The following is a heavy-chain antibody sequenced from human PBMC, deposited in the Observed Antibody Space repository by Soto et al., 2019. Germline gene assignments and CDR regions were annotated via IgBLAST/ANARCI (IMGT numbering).Heavy chain of an antibody. Sequence: GGSLRLSCAASGFTFSSYGMHWVRQAPGKGLEWVAVISYDGSNKYYADSVKGRFTISRDNSKNTLYLQMNSLRAEDTAVYYCAKIIEPIVVVVAANAYFDYWGQGTLVTSPQ. J-gene: IGHJ4*02. CDR1: GFTFSSYG. CDR2: ISYDGSNK. V-gene: IGHV3-30*18. CDR3: AKIIEPIVVVVAANAYFDY. D-gene: IGHD2-15*01.